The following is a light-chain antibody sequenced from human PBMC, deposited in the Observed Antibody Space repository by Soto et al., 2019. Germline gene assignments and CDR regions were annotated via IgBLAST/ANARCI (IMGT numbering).Light chain of an antibody. CDR1: QSVGTR. CDR2: DAS. V-gene: IGKV1-5*01. J-gene: IGKJ3*01. CDR3: QQYKSYFT. Sequence: DIQMTQSPSTLSASVGDRVTITCRASQSVGTRLAWYQQKPGKAPKLLIYDASSLESWIPSRFGGSGSGTEFTLTITSLQPDDFATYYCQQYKSYFTFGPGTKVDFK.